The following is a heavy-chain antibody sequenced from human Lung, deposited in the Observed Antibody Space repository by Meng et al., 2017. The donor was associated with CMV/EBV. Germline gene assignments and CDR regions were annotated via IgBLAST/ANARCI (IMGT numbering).Heavy chain of an antibody. CDR3: AALDLNNWNAQNWFAP. D-gene: IGHD1-1*01. J-gene: IGHJ5*02. CDR2: INPNSGGT. V-gene: IGHV1-2*02. CDR1: GYTFTGYY. Sequence: GYTFTGYYMHWVRQAPGQGLEWMGWINPNSGGTNYAQKFQGRVTMTRDTSISTAYMELSRLRSDDTAVYYCAALDLNNWNAQNWFAPWGQGTLVTVSS.